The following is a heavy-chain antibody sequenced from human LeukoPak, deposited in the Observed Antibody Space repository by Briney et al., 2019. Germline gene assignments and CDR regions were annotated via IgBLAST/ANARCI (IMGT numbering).Heavy chain of an antibody. Sequence: PSETLSLTCTVSGDSISTYYWSWIRQSARQGLDWIGRIYGGGSVNYNPSLQSRVTMSVDTSKNLFSLKMNSVTAADTAVYYCARDRFVLKNGAVFDIWGQGTTVTVSS. CDR1: GDSISTYY. CDR3: ARDRFVLKNGAVFDI. CDR2: IYGGGSV. J-gene: IGHJ3*02. V-gene: IGHV4-4*07. D-gene: IGHD1-26*01.